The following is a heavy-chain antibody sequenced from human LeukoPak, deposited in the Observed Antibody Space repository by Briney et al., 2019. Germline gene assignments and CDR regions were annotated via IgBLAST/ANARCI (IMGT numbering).Heavy chain of an antibody. D-gene: IGHD4-17*01. V-gene: IGHV4-4*02. CDR1: GGSISSCNW. CDR3: ARVDYGDYGGPYYFDS. J-gene: IGHJ4*02. CDR2: IYHSGST. Sequence: SETLSVTCAVSGGSISSCNWWRWVRQPPGKGLEWIREIYHSGSTNYNPSLKSRVTISVDKSKNQFSLKLSSVTAADTAVYYCARVDYGDYGGPYYFDSWGQGTLVTVPS.